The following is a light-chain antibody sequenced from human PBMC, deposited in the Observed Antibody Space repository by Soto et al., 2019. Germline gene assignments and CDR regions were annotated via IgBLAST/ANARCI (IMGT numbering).Light chain of an antibody. CDR3: QQYHNCPPAYT. V-gene: IGKV3-15*01. CDR2: GAS. J-gene: IGKJ2*01. CDR1: QSVSSK. Sequence: EIVMTQSPATLSASPGERAILSCRASQSVSSKLAWYKQRPGQAPRLLIYGASTRATGIPARVSGSASGTEFTLTISSLQTEDSGIYSYQQYHNCPPAYTVGQGTKLEIK.